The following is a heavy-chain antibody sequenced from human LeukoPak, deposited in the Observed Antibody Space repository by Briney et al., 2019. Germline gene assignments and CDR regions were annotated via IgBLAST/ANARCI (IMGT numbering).Heavy chain of an antibody. CDR1: GGSISSYY. Sequence: SETPSLTCTVSGGSISSYYWSWIRQPPGKGLEWIGYIYYSGSTNYNPSLKSRVTISVDTSKNQFSLKLSSVTAADTAVYYCARGVSGYTVSFDYWGQGTLVTVSS. J-gene: IGHJ4*02. V-gene: IGHV4-59*08. D-gene: IGHD3-22*01. CDR2: IYYSGST. CDR3: ARGVSGYTVSFDY.